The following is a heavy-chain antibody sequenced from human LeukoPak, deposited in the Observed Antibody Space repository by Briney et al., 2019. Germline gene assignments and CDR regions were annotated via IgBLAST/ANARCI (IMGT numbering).Heavy chain of an antibody. CDR1: GGSISSYH. CDR2: IYYSGST. D-gene: IGHD3-22*01. Sequence: SETLSLTCTVSGGSISSYHWSWIRQAPEQGLEWNGYIYYSGSTNYNPSLKSRVTISVDTSKNQFSLKLSSVTAADTAVYYCARGQGGSSHYYDRGTYYFDYWGQGTLVTVSS. J-gene: IGHJ4*02. V-gene: IGHV4-59*12. CDR3: ARGQGGSSHYYDRGTYYFDY.